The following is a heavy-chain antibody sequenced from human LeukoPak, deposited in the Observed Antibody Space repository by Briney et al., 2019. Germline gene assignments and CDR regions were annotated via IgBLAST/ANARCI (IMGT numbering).Heavy chain of an antibody. CDR2: ISAYNGNT. V-gene: IGHV1-18*04. J-gene: IGHJ5*02. CDR1: GYTFTSYG. CDR3: ARDSASYYGSGSYQPRNWFDP. Sequence: ASVKVSCKASGYTFTSYGISWVRQAPGQGLEWMGWISAYNGNTNYAQKLQGRVTMTTDTSASTAYMELSSLRSEDTAVYYCARDSASYYGSGSYQPRNWFDPWGQGTLVTVSS. D-gene: IGHD3-10*01.